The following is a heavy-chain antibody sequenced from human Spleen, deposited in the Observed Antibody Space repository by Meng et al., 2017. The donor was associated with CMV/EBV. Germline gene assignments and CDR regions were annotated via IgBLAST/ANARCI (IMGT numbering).Heavy chain of an antibody. CDR1: GFSLSTSGVG. Sequence: SGPTLVKPTQTLTLTCTFSGFSLSTSGVGVGWIRQPPGKALEWLALIYWNDDKRYSPSLKSRITITKDTSKNQVVLTMTNMDPVDTATYYCAHRPYYYDSSGYTSFDYWGQGTLVTVSS. J-gene: IGHJ4*02. D-gene: IGHD3-22*01. CDR3: AHRPYYYDSSGYTSFDY. CDR2: IYWNDDK. V-gene: IGHV2-5*01.